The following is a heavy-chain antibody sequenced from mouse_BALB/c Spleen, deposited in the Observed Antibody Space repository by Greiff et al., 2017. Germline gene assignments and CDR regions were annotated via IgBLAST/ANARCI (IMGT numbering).Heavy chain of an antibody. CDR3: ARRDGSSPWFAY. CDR2: IYPGDGST. D-gene: IGHD1-1*01. J-gene: IGHJ3*01. V-gene: IGHV1S56*01. Sequence: QVQLKESGPELVKPGASVKMSCKASGYTFTSYYIHWVKQRPGQGLEWIGWIYPGDGSTKYNEKFKGKTTLTADKSSSTAYMLLSSLTSEDSAIYFCARRDGSSPWFAYWGQGTLVTVSA. CDR1: GYTFTSYY.